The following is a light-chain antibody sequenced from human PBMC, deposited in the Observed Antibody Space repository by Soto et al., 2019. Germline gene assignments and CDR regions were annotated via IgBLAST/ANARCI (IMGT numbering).Light chain of an antibody. J-gene: IGLJ3*02. CDR2: EVT. V-gene: IGLV2-14*01. CDR1: SSDVGPYNY. CDR3: SSYTTSSTLV. Sequence: QSALTQPASVSGSPGQSITISCTGTSSDVGPYNYVSWYQHHPGEAPKLLIYEVTKRPSGVSNRFSGSKSGNTASLTISGLQAEDEADYYCSSYTTSSTLVFGGGTKLTVL.